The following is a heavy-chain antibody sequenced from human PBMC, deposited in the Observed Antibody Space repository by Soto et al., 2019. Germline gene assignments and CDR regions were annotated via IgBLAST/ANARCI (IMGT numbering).Heavy chain of an antibody. D-gene: IGHD2-15*01. V-gene: IGHV4-39*07. CDR2: IYYSGST. Sequence: SETLSLTCTVSGGSISSSSYYWGWIRQPPGKGLEWIGSIYYSGSTYYNPSLKSRVTISVDTSKNQFSLKLSSVTAADTAVYYCARDKRGYCSGGSCYSDYYYGMDVWGQGTTVTVSS. CDR3: ARDKRGYCSGGSCYSDYYYGMDV. J-gene: IGHJ6*02. CDR1: GGSISSSSYY.